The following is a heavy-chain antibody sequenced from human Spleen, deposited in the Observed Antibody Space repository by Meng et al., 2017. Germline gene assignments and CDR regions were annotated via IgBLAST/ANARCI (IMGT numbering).Heavy chain of an antibody. CDR1: GGSVSGGPYY. CDR3: ARGPTTGDCFDL. V-gene: IGHV4-61*01. D-gene: IGHD4-17*01. Sequence: QVRLQESGPGLFRPSETLSLTCSVSGGSVSGGPYYWTWIRQSPGKGLEWIGYIYHTGTTNYDPSLQSRVTISIDTSKNQFSLRLSSVTAADTAMYYCARGPTTGDCFDLWGQGTMVTVSS. J-gene: IGHJ3*01. CDR2: IYHTGTT.